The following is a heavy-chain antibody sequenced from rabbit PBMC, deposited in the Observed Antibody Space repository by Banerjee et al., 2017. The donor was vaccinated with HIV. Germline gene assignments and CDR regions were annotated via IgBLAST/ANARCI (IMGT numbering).Heavy chain of an antibody. Sequence: QSLEESGGDLVKPGASLTLTCTASGFSFSSSYWICWVRQAPGKGLEWIACIYAGSSGSTYYASWAKGRCTISKTSSTTVTLQMTSLTAADTATYFCARDIVNSNSLFNVWGPGTLVTVS. CDR3: ARDIVNSNSLFNV. J-gene: IGHJ4*01. V-gene: IGHV1S40*01. D-gene: IGHD4-1*01. CDR2: IYAGSSGST. CDR1: GFSFSSSYW.